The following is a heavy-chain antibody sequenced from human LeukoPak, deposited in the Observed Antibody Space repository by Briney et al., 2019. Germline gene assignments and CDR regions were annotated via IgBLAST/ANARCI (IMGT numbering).Heavy chain of an antibody. J-gene: IGHJ3*02. CDR1: GGSFSGYH. CDR3: ARDRTLGGYYRWAFDI. V-gene: IGHV4-34*01. Sequence: PSETLSLTCAVYGGSFSGYHWSWIRQPPGKGLEWIGEINHSGSTNYNPSLKRRGNISVYTSKNQCSLKLSSVAAADRAVYYCARDRTLGGYYRWAFDIWGQGTMVTVSS. D-gene: IGHD3-22*01. CDR2: INHSGST.